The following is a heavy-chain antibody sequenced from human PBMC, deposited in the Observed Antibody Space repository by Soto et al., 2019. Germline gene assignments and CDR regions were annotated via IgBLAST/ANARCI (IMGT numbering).Heavy chain of an antibody. J-gene: IGHJ4*02. Sequence: GGSLRLSCAASGFTVSSNYRSWVRQAPGKGLEWVSVIYSGGSTYYADSVKGRFTISRDNSKNTLYLQMNSLTAEATAVYYCARDAVAGYFDYWGQGTLVTVSS. V-gene: IGHV3-53*01. CDR2: IYSGGST. D-gene: IGHD6-19*01. CDR3: ARDAVAGYFDY. CDR1: GFTVSSNY.